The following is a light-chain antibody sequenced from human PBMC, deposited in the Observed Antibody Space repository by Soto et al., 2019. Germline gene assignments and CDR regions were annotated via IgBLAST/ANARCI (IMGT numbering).Light chain of an antibody. CDR2: DAS. V-gene: IGKV3-11*01. CDR1: KSVSGY. CDR3: QQRSNWPST. J-gene: IGKJ4*01. Sequence: EIVLTQSPATLSLSQGNRATLSCRASKSVSGYLAWYQQKPGQAPRLLIYDASNRATGIPARFSGSGSGTDFTLTITSLEPEDFAVYYCQQRSNWPSTFGGGTKVEI.